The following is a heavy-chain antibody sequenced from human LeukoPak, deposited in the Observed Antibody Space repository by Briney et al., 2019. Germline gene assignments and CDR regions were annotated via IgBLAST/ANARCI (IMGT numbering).Heavy chain of an antibody. CDR1: GYTFTSYD. CDR2: MNPNSGNT. Sequence: ASVKVSCKASGYTFTSYDINWVRQATGQGLEWMGWMNPNSGNTGYAQKFQGRVTMTRNTSISTAYMELSSLRSEDTAVYYCARGLRPRYYYYYYMDVWGKGTTVTISS. J-gene: IGHJ6*03. CDR3: ARGLRPRYYYYYYMDV. V-gene: IGHV1-8*01.